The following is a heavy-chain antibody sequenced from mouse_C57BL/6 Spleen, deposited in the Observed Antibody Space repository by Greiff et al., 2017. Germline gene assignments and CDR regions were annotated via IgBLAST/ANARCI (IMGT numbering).Heavy chain of an antibody. Sequence: QVQLQQPGAELVKPGASVKMSCKASGYTFTSYWITWVKQRPGQGLEWIGDIYPGSGSTTYNEKFKSKATLTVDTSSSTAYMQLSNLTSKDSAVYYCAAYYSNRYWYFDVWGTGTTVTVSS. V-gene: IGHV1-55*01. CDR1: GYTFTSYW. CDR2: IYPGSGST. CDR3: AAYYSNRYWYFDV. D-gene: IGHD2-5*01. J-gene: IGHJ1*03.